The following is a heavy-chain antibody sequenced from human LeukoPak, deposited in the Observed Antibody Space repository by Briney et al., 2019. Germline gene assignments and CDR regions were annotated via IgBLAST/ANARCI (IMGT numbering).Heavy chain of an antibody. CDR1: GYTFTSYD. D-gene: IGHD5-12*01. CDR2: MNPNSDNA. Sequence: ASVKVSCKASGYTFTSYDINWVRQAPGQGLEWMGWMNPNSDNAGYAQKFQGRVTMTRNPSISTAYMELSSLRSEDTAVYYCARGRVATIPYYYYGMDVWGQGTTVTVSS. CDR3: ARGRVATIPYYYYGMDV. V-gene: IGHV1-8*01. J-gene: IGHJ6*02.